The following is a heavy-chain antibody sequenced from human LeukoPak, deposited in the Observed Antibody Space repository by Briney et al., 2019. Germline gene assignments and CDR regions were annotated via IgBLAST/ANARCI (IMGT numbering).Heavy chain of an antibody. D-gene: IGHD3-16*01. CDR3: ARHLGIELRLDP. CDR2: IYHSGST. V-gene: IGHV4-38-2*01. Sequence: SETLSLTCAVSGYSISSGYYWGWIRQPPGKGLEWIGSIYHSGSTYYNPSLKSRVTISVDTSKNQFSLKLSSVTAADTAVYYCARHLGIELRLDPWGQGTLATVSS. CDR1: GYSISSGYY. J-gene: IGHJ5*02.